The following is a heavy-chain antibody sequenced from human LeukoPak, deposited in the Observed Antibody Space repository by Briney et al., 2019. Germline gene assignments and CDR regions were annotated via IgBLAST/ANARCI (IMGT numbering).Heavy chain of an antibody. D-gene: IGHD6-19*01. CDR3: AKDTVAVAGTNYFDY. V-gene: IGHV3-23*01. Sequence: PGGSLRLSCAASGFTFSSYGMSWVRQAPGKGLEWVSAISGSGGSTYYADSVKGRFTISRDNSKNTLYLQMNSLRAEDTAVYYCAKDTVAVAGTNYFDYWGQGTLVTVSS. CDR2: ISGSGGST. J-gene: IGHJ4*02. CDR1: GFTFSSYG.